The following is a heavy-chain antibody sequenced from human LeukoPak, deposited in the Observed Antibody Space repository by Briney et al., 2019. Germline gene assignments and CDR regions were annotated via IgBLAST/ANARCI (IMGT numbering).Heavy chain of an antibody. Sequence: SETLSLTCAVSGYSISSGYYGGWIRQPPGRGLEWIGSIYHSGSTYYNPSLKSRVTISVDTSKTQFSLKLSSVTAADTAVYYCARQSGGSGHDYWGQGTLVTVSS. CDR3: ARQSGGSGHDY. V-gene: IGHV4-38-2*01. J-gene: IGHJ4*02. CDR1: GYSISSGYY. D-gene: IGHD6-19*01. CDR2: IYHSGST.